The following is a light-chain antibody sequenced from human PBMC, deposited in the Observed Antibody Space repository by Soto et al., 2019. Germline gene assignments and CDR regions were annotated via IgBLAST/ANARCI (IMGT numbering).Light chain of an antibody. J-gene: IGLJ1*01. Sequence: QSVLTQPPSASGSPGQSVTISCTGTSSDVGGYNCVSWYQQHPGKVPKLMISEVNKRPSGVPDRFSGSKSGNTASLTVSGLQAEDEADYYCSSSTSSSTLVFGPGTKVTVL. CDR2: EVN. V-gene: IGLV2-8*01. CDR1: SSDVGGYNC. CDR3: SSSTSSSTLV.